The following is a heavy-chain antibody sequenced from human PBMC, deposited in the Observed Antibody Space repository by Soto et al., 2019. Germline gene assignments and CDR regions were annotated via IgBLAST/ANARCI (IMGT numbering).Heavy chain of an antibody. D-gene: IGHD2-2*01. CDR1: GFTFSTHA. J-gene: IGHJ6*02. CDR3: AKDPPWTVGPLAMDV. Sequence: PGGSLRLSGVASGFTFSTHAISWVRQAPGKGLGWVSTFSGSGGNIYYAESVKGRLTISRDDYKNTLYLQMNSLRVEDTAVYYCAKDPPWTVGPLAMDVWGQGTTVTVSS. CDR2: FSGSGGNI. V-gene: IGHV3-23*01.